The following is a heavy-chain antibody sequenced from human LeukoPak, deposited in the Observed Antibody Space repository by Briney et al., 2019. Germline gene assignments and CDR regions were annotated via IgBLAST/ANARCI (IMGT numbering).Heavy chain of an antibody. CDR2: IRYDGSNK. D-gene: IGHD2-2*01. V-gene: IGHV3-30*02. J-gene: IGHJ3*02. Sequence: GGSLRLSCAASGFTFSSYGMHWVRQAPGKGLEWVAFIRYDGSNKYYADSVKGRFTISRDNSKNTLYLQMNSLRAEDTAVYYCARTTQGYCSSTSCSDAFDIWGRGTMVTVSS. CDR1: GFTFSSYG. CDR3: ARTTQGYCSSTSCSDAFDI.